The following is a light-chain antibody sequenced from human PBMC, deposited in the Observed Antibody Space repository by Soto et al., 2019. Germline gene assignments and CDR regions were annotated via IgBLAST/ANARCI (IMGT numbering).Light chain of an antibody. V-gene: IGKV1-5*03. CDR1: QSISSW. CDR2: KAS. J-gene: IGKJ2*01. CDR3: QHYIIYPYT. Sequence: DIQMTQSPSTLAASVGDRVTITCRASQSISSWLAWYQQKPGKAPNLLIYKASSLESGVPSRFRGRGSGTEFTLTSSSLQPDDFATCYCQHYIIYPYTFGQGTKLHIK.